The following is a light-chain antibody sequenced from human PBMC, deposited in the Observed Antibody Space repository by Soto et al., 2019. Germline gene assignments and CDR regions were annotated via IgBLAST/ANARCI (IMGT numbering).Light chain of an antibody. V-gene: IGLV2-14*01. J-gene: IGLJ3*02. CDR3: SSYTGSSTLV. Sequence: QSVLTQPPSVSGAPGQRVTISCTGTSSDVGGYNYVSWYQQHPGIAPKLMIYEVSNRPSGVSNRFSGSKSGNTASLTISGLQADDEADYYCSSYTGSSTLVFGGGTKLTVL. CDR1: SSDVGGYNY. CDR2: EVS.